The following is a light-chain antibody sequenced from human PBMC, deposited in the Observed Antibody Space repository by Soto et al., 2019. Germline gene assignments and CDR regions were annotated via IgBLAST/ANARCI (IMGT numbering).Light chain of an antibody. J-gene: IGLJ3*02. CDR1: SSDVGGYGY. Sequence: QSALTQPRSVSGSPGQSVTISCTGTSSDVGGYGYVSWYQQHSGKAPKLMIYDVTKRPSGVPDRFSGSRSGNTASLTISGLQTDDEADYYCCSYAGSSWLFGGGTKLTVL. V-gene: IGLV2-11*01. CDR2: DVT. CDR3: CSYAGSSWL.